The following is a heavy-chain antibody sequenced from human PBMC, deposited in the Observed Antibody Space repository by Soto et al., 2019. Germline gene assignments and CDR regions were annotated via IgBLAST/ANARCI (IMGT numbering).Heavy chain of an antibody. CDR3: ARVQSGYDFAY. V-gene: IGHV1-18*03. J-gene: IGHJ4*02. D-gene: IGHD5-12*01. CDR2: ISAYNGNT. CDR1: GYTFTSYG. Sequence: QVQLVQSGAEVKKPGASVKVSCKASGYTFTSYGINWVRQAPGQGLEWMGWISAYNGNTHYAQKLQGRVTMTTDTATSTGYMELRSLRAGDMAVYYCARVQSGYDFAYWGQGTLVTVSS.